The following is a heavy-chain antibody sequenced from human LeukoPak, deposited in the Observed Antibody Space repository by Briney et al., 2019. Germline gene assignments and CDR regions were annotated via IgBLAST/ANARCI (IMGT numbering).Heavy chain of an antibody. CDR2: IRGTGGDT. CDR1: GFTFSDHA. Sequence: GGSLRLSCAASGFTFSDHAMTWVRQAPGKGLEWVSAIRGTGGDTYYADSVKGRFTISRDNSKNTLYLQMNSLRAEDTAVYYCAMRNDAFDIWGQGTMVTVSS. V-gene: IGHV3-23*01. CDR3: AMRNDAFDI. J-gene: IGHJ3*02.